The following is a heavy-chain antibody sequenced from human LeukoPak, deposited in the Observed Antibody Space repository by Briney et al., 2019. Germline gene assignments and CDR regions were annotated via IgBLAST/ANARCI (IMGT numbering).Heavy chain of an antibody. J-gene: IGHJ4*02. Sequence: GGSLRLSCAASGFTFSSYWMSWARQAPGKGLEWVANIKQDGSEKYYVDSVKGRFTISRDNAKNSLYLQMNSLRAEDTAVYYCARGSVSAPYYFDYWGQGTLVTVSS. CDR2: IKQDGSEK. CDR1: GFTFSSYW. V-gene: IGHV3-7*01. D-gene: IGHD2-2*01. CDR3: ARGSVSAPYYFDY.